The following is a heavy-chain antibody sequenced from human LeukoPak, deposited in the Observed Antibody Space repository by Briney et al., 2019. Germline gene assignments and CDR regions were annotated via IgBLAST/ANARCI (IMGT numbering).Heavy chain of an antibody. J-gene: IGHJ4*02. Sequence: ASVKVSCKACGYTFSSYGISWVRQAPGQGLEWMGWINTYNGNTNYAQKFQGRVTMTTDTSTSTAYMDLRSLRSDDTAVCYCARDPSLIVGASISFFDYWGQGTLVTVSS. CDR3: ARDPSLIVGASISFFDY. CDR1: GYTFSSYG. CDR2: INTYNGNT. V-gene: IGHV1-18*01. D-gene: IGHD1-26*01.